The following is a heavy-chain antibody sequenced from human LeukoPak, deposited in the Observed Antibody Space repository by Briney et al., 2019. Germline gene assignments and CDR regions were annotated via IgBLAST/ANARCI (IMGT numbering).Heavy chain of an antibody. CDR1: GYSFTSYW. CDR3: ARSLTMIRGVIGNWFDP. J-gene: IGHJ5*02. Sequence: GSLKISCKGSGYSFTSYWIGWVRQMPGKGLEWMGIIYPGDSDTRYSPSFQGQVTISADKSISTAYLQWSSLKASDTAMYYCARSLTMIRGVIGNWFDPWGQGTLVTVSS. D-gene: IGHD3-10*01. CDR2: IYPGDSDT. V-gene: IGHV5-51*01.